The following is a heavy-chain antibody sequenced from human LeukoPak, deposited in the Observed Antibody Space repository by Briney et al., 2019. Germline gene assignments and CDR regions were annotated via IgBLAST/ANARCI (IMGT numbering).Heavy chain of an antibody. J-gene: IGHJ4*02. Sequence: PGASLRLSCTASGFTFSAYVMTWVRQAPGKGLEWVSYMTADGSTKYYADSVKGRFTISRDNAKNSLYLQMNSLRAEDTAVYYCARDRGVTASCFDYWGQGTLVTVSS. V-gene: IGHV3-48*04. CDR3: ARDRGVTASCFDY. D-gene: IGHD2-21*02. CDR1: GFTFSAYV. CDR2: MTADGSTK.